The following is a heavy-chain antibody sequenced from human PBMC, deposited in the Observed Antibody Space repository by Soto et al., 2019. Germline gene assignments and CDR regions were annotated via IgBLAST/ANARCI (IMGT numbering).Heavy chain of an antibody. V-gene: IGHV4-34*01. Sequence: RVTMSVDTSKNQFSLKLSSVTAADTAVYYCARVPLGDSGWFDPWGQGTLVTVSS. CDR3: ARVPLGDSGWFDP. J-gene: IGHJ5*02.